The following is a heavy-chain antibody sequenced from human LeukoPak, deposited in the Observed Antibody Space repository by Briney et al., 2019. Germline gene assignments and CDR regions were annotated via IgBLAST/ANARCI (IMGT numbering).Heavy chain of an antibody. V-gene: IGHV4-31*03. CDR3: ARVRWLSLGFDP. J-gene: IGHJ5*02. CDR1: GGSISSGGYY. Sequence: PSQTLSLTCTVSGGSISSGGYYWSWIRQRPGKGLEWIGYIYYSGSTYYNPSLKSRVTISVDTSKNQFSLKLSSVTAADTAVYYCARVRWLSLGFDPWGQGTLVTVSS. CDR2: IYYSGST. D-gene: IGHD3-9*01.